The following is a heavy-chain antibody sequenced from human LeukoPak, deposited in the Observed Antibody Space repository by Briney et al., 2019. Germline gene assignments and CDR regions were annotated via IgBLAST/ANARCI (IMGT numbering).Heavy chain of an antibody. CDR2: ISGNGGSR. J-gene: IGHJ4*02. D-gene: IGHD5-18*01. CDR1: GFTFTSYA. CDR3: AKDLYSYGYD. V-gene: IGHV3-23*01. Sequence: GGSLRLSCEASGFTFTSYAMNWVRQAPGKGLEWVSSISGNGGSRYYADSVKGRFTISRDNSKNTLYLQMSSLRAEDTAVYYCAKDLYSYGYDWGQGTLVTVSS.